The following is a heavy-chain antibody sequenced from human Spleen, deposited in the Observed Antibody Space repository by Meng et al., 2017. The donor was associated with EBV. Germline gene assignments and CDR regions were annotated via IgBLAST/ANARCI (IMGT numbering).Heavy chain of an antibody. CDR2: IYYSGST. D-gene: IGHD4-23*01. CDR1: GGPVSSGSNF. V-gene: IGHV4-61*01. J-gene: IGHJ4*02. CDR3: AGYYGANGDFDY. Sequence: QGLRQESGPGLVKPSEALSLTCTVSGGPVSSGSNFWTWIRQPPGKGLEWIGHIYYSGSTKYHPSLESRVTISADTSKNQFSLKLSSVTAADTAVYYCAGYYGANGDFDYWGQGNLVTVSS.